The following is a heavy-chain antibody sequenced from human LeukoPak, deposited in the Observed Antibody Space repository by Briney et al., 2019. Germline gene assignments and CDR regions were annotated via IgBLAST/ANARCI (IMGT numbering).Heavy chain of an antibody. J-gene: IGHJ4*02. Sequence: SETLSLTCAVSGYSITSGYCWGWIRQPPGKGLEWIGGTDHSGNTHYNPSLKNRVTISVDTSKNEFSLKLSSVTAADTAVYYFARVPHSVDGSMKAVFIHYFDYWGQGSLVTVSS. CDR1: GYSITSGYC. D-gene: IGHD3-22*01. V-gene: IGHV4-38-2*01. CDR2: TDHSGNT. CDR3: ARVPHSVDGSMKAVFIHYFDY.